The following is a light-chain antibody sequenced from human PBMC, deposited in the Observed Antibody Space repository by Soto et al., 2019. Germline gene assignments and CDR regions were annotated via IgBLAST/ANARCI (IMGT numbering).Light chain of an antibody. CDR3: QEYCNATFT. J-gene: IGKJ3*01. V-gene: IGKV3-20*01. CDR1: QSVSSSY. CDR2: GAS. Sequence: EIVLTQSPGTLSFSPGERATLTCRASQSVSSSYLAWFQQKPGQAPRRLIDGASSRATGIPDRFSGSGSGTDFNLTNSSLEPEDFAVYYCQEYCNATFTFGPGTKVDIK.